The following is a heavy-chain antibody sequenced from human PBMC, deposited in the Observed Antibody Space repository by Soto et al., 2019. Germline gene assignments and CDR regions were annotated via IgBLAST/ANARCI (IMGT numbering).Heavy chain of an antibody. D-gene: IGHD2-2*01. J-gene: IGHJ4*02. CDR3: ARHLVVPAAGFDY. CDR2: IYPGDSDT. Sequence: GESLKISCKGSGYSFTSYWISWVRQMPGKGLEWMGIIYPGDSDTRYSPSFQGQVTISADKSISTAYLQWSSLKASDTAMYYCARHLVVPAAGFDYWGQGTLVTVSS. CDR1: GYSFTSYW. V-gene: IGHV5-51*01.